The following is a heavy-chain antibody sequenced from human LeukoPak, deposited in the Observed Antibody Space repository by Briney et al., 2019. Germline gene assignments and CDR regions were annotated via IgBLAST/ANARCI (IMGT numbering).Heavy chain of an antibody. CDR3: AKEFCSSTSCRFDS. CDR1: GFTFTTYA. Sequence: PGGSLRLSCAASGFTFTTYAMTWVRQAPGKGLESVSTISGSGGNRKYADSVKGRLTISRDNPKNTVYLQMNSLRAEDTAVYYCAKEFCSSTSCRFDSWGQGTLVTVSS. V-gene: IGHV3-23*01. D-gene: IGHD2-2*01. CDR2: ISGSGGNR. J-gene: IGHJ4*02.